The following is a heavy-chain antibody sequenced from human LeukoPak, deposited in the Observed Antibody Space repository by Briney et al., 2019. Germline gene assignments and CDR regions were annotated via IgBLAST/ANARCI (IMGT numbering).Heavy chain of an antibody. CDR3: ARRRITMVRGVMDY. CDR2: INHSGST. D-gene: IGHD3-10*01. J-gene: IGHJ4*02. CDR1: GGSFSGYY. V-gene: IGHV4-34*01. Sequence: SETLSLTCAVYGGSFSGYYWSWICQPPGKGLEWIGEINHSGSTNYNPSLKSRVTISVDTSKNQFSLKLSSVTAADTAVYYCARRRITMVRGVMDYWGQGTLVTVSS.